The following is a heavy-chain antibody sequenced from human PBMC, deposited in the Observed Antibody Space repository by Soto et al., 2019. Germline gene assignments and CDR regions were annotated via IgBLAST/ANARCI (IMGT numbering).Heavy chain of an antibody. Sequence: GGSLRLSCVASGFTFNIYWMHWVRRAPGKGLEWVSRIDNDGSATTYADSVKGRFTISRDNAKNTLFLQMNTLRVDDTAVYYCARDNWNSYWGQGTLVTVSS. V-gene: IGHV3-74*01. J-gene: IGHJ4*02. D-gene: IGHD1-1*01. CDR2: IDNDGSAT. CDR3: ARDNWNSY. CDR1: GFTFNIYW.